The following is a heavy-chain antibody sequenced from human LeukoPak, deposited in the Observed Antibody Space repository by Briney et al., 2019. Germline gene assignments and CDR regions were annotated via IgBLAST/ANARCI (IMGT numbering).Heavy chain of an antibody. CDR2: VHYSGTA. CDR3: ARGVPRLHMMVVVLTSAAFYFDY. Sequence: SETLSFTCTVSDGSITNYDWSWVRQPPGKGLEFIGHVHYSGTANYNPSLRSRVTISIDTSKKHFFLKLNSVTAADTAVYYCARGVPRLHMMVVVLTSAAFYFDYWGQGALVTVSS. D-gene: IGHD3-22*01. V-gene: IGHV4-59*12. J-gene: IGHJ4*02. CDR1: DGSITNYD.